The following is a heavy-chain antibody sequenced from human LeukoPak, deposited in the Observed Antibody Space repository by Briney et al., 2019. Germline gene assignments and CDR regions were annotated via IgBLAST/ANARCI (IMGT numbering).Heavy chain of an antibody. CDR2: IIPIFGTA. V-gene: IGHV1-69*13. CDR1: GGTFSSYA. J-gene: IGHJ4*02. Sequence: ASVKVSCKASGGTFSSYAISWVRQAPGQGLEWMGGIIPIFGTANYAQKFQGRVTITADESTSTAYMELSSLRSEDTAVYYCARDRIGCSSTSCYHYFDYWGQGTLVTVSS. D-gene: IGHD2-2*01. CDR3: ARDRIGCSSTSCYHYFDY.